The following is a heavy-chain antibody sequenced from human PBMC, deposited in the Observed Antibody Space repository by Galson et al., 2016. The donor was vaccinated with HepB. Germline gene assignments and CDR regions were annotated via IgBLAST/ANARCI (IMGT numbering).Heavy chain of an antibody. CDR1: AFSVSSNY. D-gene: IGHD2-15*01. V-gene: IGHV3-53*01. CDR3: ARDRPNCSGGSCPLDY. Sequence: SLRLSCAASAFSVSSNYMSWVRQAPGVGLEWVSIIFSGGDTYYTDSVKGRFTISRDNPKNSLYLQMNSLRAEDTAVYYCARDRPNCSGGSCPLDYWGQGTLVTVSS. J-gene: IGHJ4*02. CDR2: IFSGGDT.